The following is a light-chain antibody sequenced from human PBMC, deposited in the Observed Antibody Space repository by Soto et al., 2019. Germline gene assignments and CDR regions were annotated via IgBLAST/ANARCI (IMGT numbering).Light chain of an antibody. CDR1: SSDVGGYNY. J-gene: IGLJ1*01. Sequence: QSVLTQPASVSGSPGQSITISCTGTSSDVGGYNYVSWYQQHPGKAPKLMIYDVSNRPSGVSNRFSGSKSGNTASLTISGLQVEDEADYYCSSYTRSRPYGVGNGTKVTVL. CDR3: SSYTRSRPYG. CDR2: DVS. V-gene: IGLV2-14*01.